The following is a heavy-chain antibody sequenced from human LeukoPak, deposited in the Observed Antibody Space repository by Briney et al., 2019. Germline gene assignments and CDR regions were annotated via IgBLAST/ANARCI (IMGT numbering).Heavy chain of an antibody. Sequence: GGSLRLSCAASGFFFSSYAMSWVRQAPGKGLEWVSAISGSGGSTYYADSVKGRFTISRENAKNSLYLQMNSLRAGDTAVYYCARGRGYSGYVALNDAFDIWGQGTMVTVSS. D-gene: IGHD5-12*01. CDR1: GFFFSSYA. CDR3: ARGRGYSGYVALNDAFDI. CDR2: ISGSGGST. J-gene: IGHJ3*02. V-gene: IGHV3-23*01.